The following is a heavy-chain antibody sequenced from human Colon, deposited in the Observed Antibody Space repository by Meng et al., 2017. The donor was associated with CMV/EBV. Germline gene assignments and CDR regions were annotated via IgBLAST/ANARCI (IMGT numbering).Heavy chain of an antibody. J-gene: IGHJ4*02. Sequence: GESLKISCAASGFKFKLHTIHWVRQAPGKGLEWVALIAYDGTTKYYADSVKGRFSISSDSSENTAYLQMDSLRGDDTVIYYCARENIAVAGASFDSWGPGARVTVSS. CDR3: ARENIAVAGASFDS. D-gene: IGHD6-19*01. V-gene: IGHV3-30-3*01. CDR1: GFKFKLHT. CDR2: IAYDGTTK.